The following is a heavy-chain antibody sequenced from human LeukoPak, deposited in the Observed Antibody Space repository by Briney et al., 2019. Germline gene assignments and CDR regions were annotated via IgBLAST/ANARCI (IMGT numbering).Heavy chain of an antibody. CDR3: ARESYTSPGYSYGDDAFDI. CDR2: TRNKANSYTT. CDR1: GFTFSDHY. D-gene: IGHD5-18*01. V-gene: IGHV3-72*01. J-gene: IGHJ3*02. Sequence: GGSLRLSCTASGFTFSDHYMDWVRQAPGKGLEWVGRTRNKANSYTTEYAASVKGRFTISRDDSKNSLYLQMNSLKTEDTAVYYCARESYTSPGYSYGDDAFDIWGQGTMVTVSS.